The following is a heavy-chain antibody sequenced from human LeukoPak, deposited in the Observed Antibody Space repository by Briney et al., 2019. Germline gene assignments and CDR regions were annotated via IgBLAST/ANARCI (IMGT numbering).Heavy chain of an antibody. CDR3: AKYTSGTSYRGLDQ. CDR1: GLTFSSYA. J-gene: IGHJ4*01. Sequence: PGGSLRLSCGASGLTFSSYAMSWVRQAPGKGLEWVSTIIGSAGNTYYADSVKGRFTISRDDSKNTVYLQMNSLRAEDTAVYYCAKYTSGTSYRGLDQWGHGTLVTVSS. CDR2: IIGSAGNT. D-gene: IGHD3-10*01. V-gene: IGHV3-23*01.